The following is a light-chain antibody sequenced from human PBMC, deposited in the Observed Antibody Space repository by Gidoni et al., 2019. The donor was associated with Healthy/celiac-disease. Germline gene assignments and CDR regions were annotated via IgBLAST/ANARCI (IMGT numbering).Light chain of an antibody. CDR2: QDS. J-gene: IGLJ2*01. Sequence: SYELTQPPSVSVSPGQTASITCSGVKFGDKYPCWYQQKPGQSPGLVIYQDSKRPSGIPERFSGSNSGNTATLTISGTQAMDEADYYCQAWDSSVVFGGGTKLTVL. CDR1: KFGDKY. CDR3: QAWDSSVV. V-gene: IGLV3-1*01.